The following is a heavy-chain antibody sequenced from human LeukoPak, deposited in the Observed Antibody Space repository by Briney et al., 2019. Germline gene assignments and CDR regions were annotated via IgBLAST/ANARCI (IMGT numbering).Heavy chain of an antibody. Sequence: SETLALTCTVSGGSISSGGYFWNLNPPHPGKGLEGIGEHYYSGSTYYNPSLKSRVTISVDTSKNQFSLKLSSVTAADTAVYYCVRCPLAFYDRSGYPRVWFDSWGQGTLVTVSS. CDR3: VRCPLAFYDRSGYPRVWFDS. CDR2: HYYSGST. CDR1: GGSISSGGYF. D-gene: IGHD3-22*01. J-gene: IGHJ5*01. V-gene: IGHV4-31*03.